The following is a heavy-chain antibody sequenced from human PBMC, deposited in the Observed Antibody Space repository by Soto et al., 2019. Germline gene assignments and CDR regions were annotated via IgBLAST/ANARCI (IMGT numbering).Heavy chain of an antibody. D-gene: IGHD3-9*01. Sequence: SETLSLTCTISGGSISVYYWSWIRQSPRQGLEWIGYVYDNGRPYYSPSLKSRVTISADTSKNQISLKLTSATAADTAVYYCARGVGSSPPRYWGRGTLVTVS. V-gene: IGHV4-59*01. CDR1: GGSISVYY. J-gene: IGHJ4*02. CDR2: VYDNGRP. CDR3: ARGVGSSPPRY.